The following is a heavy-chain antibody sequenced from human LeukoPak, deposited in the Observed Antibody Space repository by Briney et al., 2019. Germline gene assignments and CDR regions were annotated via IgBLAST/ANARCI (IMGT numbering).Heavy chain of an antibody. CDR2: INPNSGGT. D-gene: IGHD6-13*01. V-gene: IGHV1-2*02. J-gene: IGHJ4*02. Sequence: ASVKVSCKASGYTFTGYYMHWVRQAPGQGLEWVGWINPNSGGTNYAQKFQGRVTMTRDTSISTAYMELSRLRSDDTAVYYCARDPEGGVSSWYLNWGQGTLVTVSS. CDR1: GYTFTGYY. CDR3: ARDPEGGVSSWYLN.